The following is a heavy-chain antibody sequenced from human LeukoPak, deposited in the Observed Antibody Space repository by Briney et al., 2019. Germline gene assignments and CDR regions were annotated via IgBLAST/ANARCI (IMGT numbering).Heavy chain of an antibody. CDR2: INSDGSST. Sequence: PGGSLRLSCAASGFTFSSYWMHWVRQAPGKGLVWVSRINSDGSSTSYADSVKGRFTISRDNAKNTLYLQMNSLRAEDTAVYYCARVDTAMVFDYWGQGTLVTVFS. V-gene: IGHV3-74*01. D-gene: IGHD5-18*01. CDR1: GFTFSSYW. J-gene: IGHJ4*02. CDR3: ARVDTAMVFDY.